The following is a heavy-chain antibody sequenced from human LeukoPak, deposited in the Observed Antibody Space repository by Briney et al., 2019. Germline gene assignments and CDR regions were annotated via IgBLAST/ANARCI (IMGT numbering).Heavy chain of an antibody. Sequence: PGGSLRLSCAASGFTFNIYSMNWVRQAPGKGLEWVSYISSTSATIYYADSVKGRFTVSRDNANNSLYLQMNSLRAEDTAVYYCARGSYSSSALLDPWGRGTLVTVSS. CDR2: ISSTSATI. D-gene: IGHD6-6*01. CDR3: ARGSYSSSALLDP. V-gene: IGHV3-48*01. CDR1: GFTFNIYS. J-gene: IGHJ5*02.